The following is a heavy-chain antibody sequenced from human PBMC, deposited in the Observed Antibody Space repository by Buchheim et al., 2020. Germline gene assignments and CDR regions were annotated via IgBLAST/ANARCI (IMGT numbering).Heavy chain of an antibody. CDR3: ARDPPVSGWTWNYYYCGMDV. J-gene: IGHJ6*02. D-gene: IGHD1-1*01. CDR2: IKQDGSEK. V-gene: IGHV3-7*01. Sequence: EVQLVESGGGLVQPGGSLRLSCAASGFTFSSYWMSWVRQAPGKGLEWVANIKQDGSEKYYVDSVKGRFTISRDNAKNSLYLQMNSLRAEDTAVYYCARDPPVSGWTWNYYYCGMDVWGQGT. CDR1: GFTFSSYW.